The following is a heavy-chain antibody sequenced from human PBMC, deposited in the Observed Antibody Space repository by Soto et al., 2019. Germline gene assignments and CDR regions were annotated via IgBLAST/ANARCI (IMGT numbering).Heavy chain of an antibody. CDR3: ARHYSAMGV. V-gene: IGHV3-53*01. Sequence: GGSLRLSCAASGFTVSSDSMTWVRQAPGKGLEWISIIYSDNNTDYADSVKGRFSISRDTSKNILYLQMNSLRAEDTAEYYCARHYSAMGVWGQGATVTVSS. J-gene: IGHJ6*02. CDR2: IYSDNNT. CDR1: GFTVSSDS.